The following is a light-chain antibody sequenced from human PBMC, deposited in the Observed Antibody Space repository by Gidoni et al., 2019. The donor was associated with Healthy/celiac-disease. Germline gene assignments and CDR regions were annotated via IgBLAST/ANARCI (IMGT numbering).Light chain of an antibody. CDR2: INSDGSH. V-gene: IGLV4-69*01. J-gene: IGLJ2*01. CDR1: SDHINYA. Sequence: QLVLTQSPSASASLGASVKLTCTLSSDHINYAIAWHQQQPEKGPRFLMKINSDGSHIKGGGIPDRFSGSRSGAERYLGISSLQSEDEADYYCQTWGTGVVFGGGTKLTVL. CDR3: QTWGTGVV.